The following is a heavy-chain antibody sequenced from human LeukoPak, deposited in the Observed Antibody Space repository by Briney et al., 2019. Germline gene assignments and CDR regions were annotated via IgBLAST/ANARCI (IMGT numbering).Heavy chain of an antibody. J-gene: IGHJ4*02. V-gene: IGHV3-13*01. D-gene: IGHD6-13*01. CDR1: GFTFSSYA. Sequence: GSLRLSCAASGFTFSSYAMSWVRQATGKGLEWVSAIGTAGDTYYPGSVKGRFTISRENAKNSLYLQMNSLRAGDTAVYYCAREGAAAGFDYWGQGTLVTVSS. CDR3: AREGAAAGFDY. CDR2: IGTAGDT.